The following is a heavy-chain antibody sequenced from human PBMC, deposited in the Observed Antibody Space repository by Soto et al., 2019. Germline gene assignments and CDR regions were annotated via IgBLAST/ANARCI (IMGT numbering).Heavy chain of an antibody. V-gene: IGHV1-8*01. CDR1: GYALRSYD. J-gene: IGHJ6*02. CDR3: ARGYWFGDLGIFDYGLEV. CDR2: MNPKSGDR. Sequence: QVQLVQTGAEVKKPGASVKVSCKASGYALRSYDINWVRQATGQGLEWMGWMNPKSGDRGIAQKFQGRLTMTGNTSIDTAYMERRSLRSEDTAVYYCARGYWFGDLGIFDYGLEVWGQGTTVTVSS. D-gene: IGHD3-10*01.